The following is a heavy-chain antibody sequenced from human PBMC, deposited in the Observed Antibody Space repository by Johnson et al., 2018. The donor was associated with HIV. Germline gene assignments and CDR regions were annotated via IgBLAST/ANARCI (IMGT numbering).Heavy chain of an antibody. Sequence: VQLVESGGGLVQPGGSLRLSCAASGFTFSSYWMSWVRQAPGKGLAWVANIKHDGSEKYYVDSVKGRFTISRDNSKNTLYLQMNSLRAEDTAVYYCAKDFVTHGAFDIWGQGTMVTVSS. CDR2: IKHDGSEK. V-gene: IGHV3-7*03. CDR3: AKDFVTHGAFDI. CDR1: GFTFSSYW. J-gene: IGHJ3*02. D-gene: IGHD5-18*01.